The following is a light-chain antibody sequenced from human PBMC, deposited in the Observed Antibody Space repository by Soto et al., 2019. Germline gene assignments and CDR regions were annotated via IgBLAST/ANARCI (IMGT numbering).Light chain of an antibody. CDR2: DAS. CDR1: QDVVTN. CDR3: QQFNSWPQT. J-gene: IGKJ1*01. V-gene: IGKV3-15*01. Sequence: EIVMTQSPVTLSVSPGERATLSCRATQDVVTNLAWYQQKSGQAPRLLIYDASTRATGIPARFSGSGSGTEFTLTISTLQSEDSAVYFCQQFNSWPQTFGQGTKVDNK.